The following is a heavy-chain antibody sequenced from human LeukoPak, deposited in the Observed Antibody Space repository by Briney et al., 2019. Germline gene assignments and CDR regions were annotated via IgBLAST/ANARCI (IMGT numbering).Heavy chain of an antibody. D-gene: IGHD3-3*01. V-gene: IGHV3-30-3*01. CDR1: GFTFSSYA. CDR3: ARDKASDFWSGYAEYYFDY. Sequence: GGSLRLSCAASGFTFSSYAMHWVRQAPGKGLEWVAVISYGGSNKYYADSVKGRFTISRDNSKNTLYLQMNSLRAEDTAVYYCARDKASDFWSGYAEYYFDYWGQGTLVTVSS. CDR2: ISYGGSNK. J-gene: IGHJ4*02.